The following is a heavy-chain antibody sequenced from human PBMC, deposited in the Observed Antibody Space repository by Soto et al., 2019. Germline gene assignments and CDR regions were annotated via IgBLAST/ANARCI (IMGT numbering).Heavy chain of an antibody. CDR1: GGSISSGDYY. CDR3: ASRGTTNYCSGGSCYARGFDY. Sequence: QVQLQESGPGLVKPSQTLSLTCTVSGGSISSGDYYWSGIRQPPGTGLELIGYIYYSGSTYYNPSLKSRVTISVDTSKNQFSLKLSSVTAADTAVYYCASRGTTNYCSGGSCYARGFDYWGQGTLVPVSS. V-gene: IGHV4-30-4*01. CDR2: IYYSGST. D-gene: IGHD2-15*01. J-gene: IGHJ4*02.